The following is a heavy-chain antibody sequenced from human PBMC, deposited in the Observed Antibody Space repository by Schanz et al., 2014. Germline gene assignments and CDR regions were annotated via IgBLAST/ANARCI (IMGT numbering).Heavy chain of an antibody. Sequence: EVQLLESGGGLVQPGGSLRLSCAVSGFIFSSYAMSWVRQAPGKGLEWVSTISGGGGGYRPYADSVKGRFTISRDNSINTLSLQMNSLSADDTAVYYCARRITGTHHNPYYHGMDVWGQGTTVTVSS. J-gene: IGHJ6*02. CDR2: ISGGGGGYR. CDR1: GFIFSSYA. V-gene: IGHV3-23*01. D-gene: IGHD1-20*01. CDR3: ARRITGTHHNPYYHGMDV.